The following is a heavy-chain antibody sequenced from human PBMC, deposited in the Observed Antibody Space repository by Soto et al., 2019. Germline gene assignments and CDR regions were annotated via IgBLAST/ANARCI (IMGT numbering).Heavy chain of an antibody. J-gene: IGHJ4*02. D-gene: IGHD1-7*01. V-gene: IGHV3-23*01. CDR2: IGGSGGST. CDR1: GFTFGSYA. CDR3: AKELGLELHPPDS. Sequence: EVQRLESGGGLVQPGGSLRLSCAASGFTFGSYAMSWVRQAPGKGLEGVSAIGGSGGSTYYADSVKGRFTISRDNSENTLDLQMNRLRVEDTAVDYCAKELGLELHPPDSGGQGTLVTVSS.